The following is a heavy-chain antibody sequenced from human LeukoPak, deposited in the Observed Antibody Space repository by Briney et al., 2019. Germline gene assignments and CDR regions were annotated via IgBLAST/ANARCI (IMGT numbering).Heavy chain of an antibody. J-gene: IGHJ4*02. V-gene: IGHV3-23*01. CDR1: GITFSRYA. Sequence: PGGSLRLSCAASGITFSRYAMSWVRQAPGKGLEWVSAISGSAGSTYYADSVKGRFTISRDNSKNTLYLQMNSLRAEDTAVYYCARDRVAGQFDSWGQGTLVTVSS. D-gene: IGHD6-19*01. CDR3: ARDRVAGQFDS. CDR2: ISGSAGST.